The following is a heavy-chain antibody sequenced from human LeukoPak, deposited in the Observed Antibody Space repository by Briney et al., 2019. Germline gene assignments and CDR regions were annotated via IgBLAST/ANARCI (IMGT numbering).Heavy chain of an antibody. CDR3: AKPHDSGWWMFDY. J-gene: IGHJ4*02. V-gene: IGHV3-23*01. Sequence: GGSLRLSCAASGFTFSSFWMSWVRQAPGKGLEWVSAIIDDGSSTYYADSVRGRFSISRDNSKNTVYLQVNSLRAEDTAIYYCAKPHDSGWWMFDYWGRGTLVTVSS. CDR2: IIDDGSST. CDR1: GFTFSSFW. D-gene: IGHD6-13*01.